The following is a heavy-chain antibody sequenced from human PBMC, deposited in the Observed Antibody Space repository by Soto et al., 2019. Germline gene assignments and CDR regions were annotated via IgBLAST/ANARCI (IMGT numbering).Heavy chain of an antibody. CDR3: ARLRDISGTASIYNGMDV. D-gene: IGHD1-7*01. V-gene: IGHV4-59*11. CDR2: IYYSGST. Sequence: QVHLQESGPELVKPSETLSLTCRVSGVSLTSHYWTWIRQSPGKGLEWIGYIYYSGSTNYSPSLKSRLTMSIDTPSNQFSLNLSSVTAADTAIYYCARLRDISGTASIYNGMDVWGPGTMVTVPS. CDR1: GVSLTSHY. J-gene: IGHJ6*02.